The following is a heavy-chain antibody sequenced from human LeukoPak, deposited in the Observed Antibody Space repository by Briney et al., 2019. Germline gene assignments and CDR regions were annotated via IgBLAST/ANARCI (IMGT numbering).Heavy chain of an antibody. J-gene: IGHJ6*03. V-gene: IGHV4-59*10. Sequence: PSETLSLTCAVYGGSFSGYYWSWIRQPAGKGLEWIGRIYTSGSTNYNPSLKSRVTMSVDTSKNQLSLKLNSVTAADTAVYYCARIVYVDGPPGYYYYMDVWGKGTTVTVSS. CDR3: ARIVYVDGPPGYYYYMDV. CDR1: GGSFSGYY. D-gene: IGHD2/OR15-2a*01. CDR2: IYTSGST.